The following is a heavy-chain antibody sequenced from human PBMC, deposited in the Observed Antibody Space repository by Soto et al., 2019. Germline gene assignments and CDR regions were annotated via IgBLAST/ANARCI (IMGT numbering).Heavy chain of an antibody. CDR3: ARGTSSSWYKYYFDY. D-gene: IGHD6-13*01. CDR1: GYSFTIYW. V-gene: IGHV5-51*01. Sequence: PGESLKISCKGSGYSFTIYWIGWVRQMPGKGLEWMGIIYPGDSDTRYSPSFQGQVTISADKSISTAYLQWSSLKASDTAMYYCARGTSSSWYKYYFDYWGQGTLVTVSS. J-gene: IGHJ4*02. CDR2: IYPGDSDT.